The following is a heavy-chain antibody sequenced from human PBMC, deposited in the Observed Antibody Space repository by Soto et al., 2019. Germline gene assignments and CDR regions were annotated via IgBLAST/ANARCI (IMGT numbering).Heavy chain of an antibody. J-gene: IGHJ1*01. V-gene: IGHV5-51*01. CDR3: ATPTYYYDSSGRETTSEYFQH. CDR1: GYSFTSYW. CDR2: IYPGDSDT. Sequence: PGESLKISCKGSGYSFTSYWIGWVRQMPGKGLEWMGIIYPGDSDTRYSPSFQGQVTISADKSISTAYLQWSSLKASDTAMYYCATPTYYYDSSGRETTSEYFQHWGQGTLVTVSS. D-gene: IGHD3-22*01.